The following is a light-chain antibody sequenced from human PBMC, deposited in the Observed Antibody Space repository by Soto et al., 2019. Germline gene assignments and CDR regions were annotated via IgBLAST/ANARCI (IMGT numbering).Light chain of an antibody. V-gene: IGLV7-46*01. J-gene: IGLJ3*02. CDR1: TGAVTSGHY. Sequence: QAVVTQEPSLTVSPGGTVTLTCGSSTGAVTSGHYPYWFQQKSGQAPRTLIYDTTNRHSWTPARFSGSLLGGKAALTLSGAQPDDEADYYCLLSYAGAWVFGGGTKLTVL. CDR2: DTT. CDR3: LLSYAGAWV.